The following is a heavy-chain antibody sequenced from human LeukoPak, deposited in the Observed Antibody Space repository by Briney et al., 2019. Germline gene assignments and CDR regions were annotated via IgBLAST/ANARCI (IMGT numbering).Heavy chain of an antibody. CDR1: GFTFSSYW. Sequence: GGSLRLSCAASGFTFSSYWMSWVRQAPGKGLEWVANIKQDGSEKYYVDSVKGRFTISRDNAKNSLYLQMNSLRAEDTAVYYCARGGGGYYDSSGYYSWFDPWGQGTLVTVSS. V-gene: IGHV3-7*01. J-gene: IGHJ5*02. CDR3: ARGGGGYYDSSGYYSWFDP. D-gene: IGHD3-22*01. CDR2: IKQDGSEK.